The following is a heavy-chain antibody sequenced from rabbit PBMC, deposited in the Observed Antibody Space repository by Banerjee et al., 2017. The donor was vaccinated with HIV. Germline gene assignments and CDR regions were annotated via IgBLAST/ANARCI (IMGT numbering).Heavy chain of an antibody. CDR1: GFTISSNYW. Sequence: QSLEESGGDLVKPGASLTLTCTASGFTISSNYWICWVRQAPGKGLEWIACIYGDVSGYTYYATWAKGRFTISKTSSTTVTLQMTSLTAADTATYFCARDLWDAGSSYYTQYMPSFDLWGPGTLVTVS. CDR2: IYGDVSGYT. CDR3: ARDLWDAGSSYYTQYMPSFDL. V-gene: IGHV1S40*01. D-gene: IGHD8-1*01. J-gene: IGHJ4*01.